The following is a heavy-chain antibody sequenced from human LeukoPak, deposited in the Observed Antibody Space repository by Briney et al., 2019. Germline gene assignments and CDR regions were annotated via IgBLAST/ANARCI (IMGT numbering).Heavy chain of an antibody. CDR3: ASGMSTSHY. Sequence: GGSLRLSCAASGFRFGSYWMSWVRQAPGKGLEWVANIKQDASEKYYVDSVRGRFTISRDNAKTSLYLQMNSLRAEDTAVYYCASGMSTSHYWGQGTLVTVSS. V-gene: IGHV3-7*01. CDR2: IKQDASEK. D-gene: IGHD3-10*01. J-gene: IGHJ4*02. CDR1: GFRFGSYW.